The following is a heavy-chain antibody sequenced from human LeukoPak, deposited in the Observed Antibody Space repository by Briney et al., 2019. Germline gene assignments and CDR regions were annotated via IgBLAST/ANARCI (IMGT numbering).Heavy chain of an antibody. D-gene: IGHD3-22*01. CDR3: ARPLEVYDSSGYLSEYFQH. V-gene: IGHV3-30*04. CDR2: ISYDGNNN. Sequence: GGSLRLCFAACGFTFSSYVMHWGRQAPGRVLGRVAVISYDGNNNYYAESVKGRFTISRDNSTNTLYLQMNRLRAEDTAVYYCARPLEVYDSSGYLSEYFQHWGQGTLVTASS. CDR1: GFTFSSYV. J-gene: IGHJ1*01.